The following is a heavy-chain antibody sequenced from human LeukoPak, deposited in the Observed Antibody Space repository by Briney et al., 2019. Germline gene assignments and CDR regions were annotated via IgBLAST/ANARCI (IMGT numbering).Heavy chain of an antibody. V-gene: IGHV3-74*01. CDR1: AFTFSNYW. CDR3: ARSDYGDTSFDY. D-gene: IGHD4-17*01. Sequence: PGGSLRLSCAASAFTFSNYWMHWVRQAPGKGVVWVSRINSDGSSTTYADSVKGRFTISRDNAKNTLYLQMNSLRAEDTAVYYCARSDYGDTSFDYWGQGTLVTVSS. CDR2: INSDGSST. J-gene: IGHJ4*02.